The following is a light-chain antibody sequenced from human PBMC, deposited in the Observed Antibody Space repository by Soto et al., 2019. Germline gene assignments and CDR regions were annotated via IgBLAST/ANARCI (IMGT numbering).Light chain of an antibody. CDR3: QQYGSSLWT. Sequence: EIVMTQSPATLSVSPGERATLSCRASQSVSSNLAWYQQKPGQAPRLLIYGASTRATGIPARFSGSGSGTEFTLTISSLQSEDFATYYCQQYGSSLWTFGQGTKVDIK. CDR2: GAS. J-gene: IGKJ1*01. CDR1: QSVSSN. V-gene: IGKV3-15*01.